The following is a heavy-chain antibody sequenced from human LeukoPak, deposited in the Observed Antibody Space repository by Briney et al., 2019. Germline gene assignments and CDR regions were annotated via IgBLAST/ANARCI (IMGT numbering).Heavy chain of an antibody. Sequence: PGRSLRLSCAASGFTFSSYGMHWVRQAPGKGLEWVAVIWYDGSNKYYADSVKGRFTISRDNSKNTLYLQMNSLRAEDTAVYYCARDGGYYYGSGSDIDWGQGTLATVSS. J-gene: IGHJ4*02. CDR2: IWYDGSNK. D-gene: IGHD3-10*01. CDR3: ARDGGYYYGSGSDID. CDR1: GFTFSSYG. V-gene: IGHV3-33*01.